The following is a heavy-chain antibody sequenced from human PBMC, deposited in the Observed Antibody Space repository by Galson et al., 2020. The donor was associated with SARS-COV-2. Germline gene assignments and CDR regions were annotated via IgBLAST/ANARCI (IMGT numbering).Heavy chain of an antibody. D-gene: IGHD3-16*01. V-gene: IGHV1-46*01. J-gene: IGHJ4*02. CDR3: AREVQAAHHSILHLIKGIYFDD. CDR1: GYRFSSSN. Sequence: ASVKVSCKASGYRFSSSNIHWVRQAPGEGLEWMGQINPGDGRTTYAERFQGRVTMTRDRSASSVYMDLSRLTSDDTAVYFCAREVQAAHHSILHLIKGIYFDDWGQGTLVTVSS. CDR2: INPGDGRT.